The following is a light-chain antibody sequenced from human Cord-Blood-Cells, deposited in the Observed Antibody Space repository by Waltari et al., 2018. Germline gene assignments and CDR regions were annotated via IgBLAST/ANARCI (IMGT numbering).Light chain of an antibody. Sequence: QSARTQPRSVSGSPGPSVTIPCTGTSRHCGGYNCVSLYHQHPGKAPKLMNYDFSKRPSGVPDRFSGSKSGNTASLTISGLQAEDEADYYCCSYAGSYTWVFGGGTKLTVL. CDR2: DFS. V-gene: IGLV2-11*01. CDR3: CSYAGSYTWV. CDR1: SRHCGGYNC. J-gene: IGLJ3*02.